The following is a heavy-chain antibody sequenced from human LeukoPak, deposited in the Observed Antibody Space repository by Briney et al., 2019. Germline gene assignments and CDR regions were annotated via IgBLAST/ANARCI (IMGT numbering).Heavy chain of an antibody. V-gene: IGHV3-23*01. CDR1: GFTFSSYA. CDR3: ARSSGSHSD. J-gene: IGHJ4*02. D-gene: IGHD1-26*01. CDR2: ISGSGGST. Sequence: GGSLRLSCAASGFTFSSYAMSWVRQAPGKGLEWVSTISGSGGSTYYADSVKGRYTISRDNSKNTLYLQMNSLRAEDMAVYYCARSSGSHSDWGQGTLVTVSS.